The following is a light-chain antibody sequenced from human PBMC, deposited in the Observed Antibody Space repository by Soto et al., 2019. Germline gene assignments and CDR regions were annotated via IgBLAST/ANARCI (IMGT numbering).Light chain of an antibody. J-gene: IGLJ1*01. CDR3: SSYAGSYRV. Sequence: QSVLTQPPSASGSPGQSVTISCTGTSSDVGGYNDVSWYQQHPGKAPKLMIYEVSKRPSGVPDRFSGSKSGNTASLTVSGLQAEDEADYYCSSYAGSYRVFGTGTKVTVL. CDR1: SSDVGGYND. CDR2: EVS. V-gene: IGLV2-8*01.